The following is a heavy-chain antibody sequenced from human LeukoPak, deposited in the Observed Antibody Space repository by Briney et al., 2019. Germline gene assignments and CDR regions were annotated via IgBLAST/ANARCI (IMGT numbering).Heavy chain of an antibody. D-gene: IGHD3-22*01. Sequence: GGSLRLTCAASGFTFSSYAMSWVRQAPGKGLEWVSAISGSGGSTYYADSVKGRFTISRDNSKNTLYLQMNSLRAEDTAVYYCAKDRQPQTSITMIVVVIGEIDYWGQGTLVTVSS. CDR1: GFTFSSYA. CDR3: AKDRQPQTSITMIVVVIGEIDY. J-gene: IGHJ4*02. CDR2: ISGSGGST. V-gene: IGHV3-23*01.